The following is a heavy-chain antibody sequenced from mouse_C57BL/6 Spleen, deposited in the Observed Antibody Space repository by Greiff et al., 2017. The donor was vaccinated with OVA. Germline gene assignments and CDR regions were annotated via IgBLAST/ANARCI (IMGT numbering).Heavy chain of an antibody. CDR3: ARSTYYSNDFDY. CDR1: GYTFTSYW. Sequence: QVQLKQPGAELVRPGTSVELSCKASGYTFTSYWMHWVKQRPGQGLEWIGVIDPSDSYTNYNQKFKGKATLTVDTSSSTAYMQLSSLTSEDSAVYYCARSTYYSNDFDYWGQGTTLTVSS. J-gene: IGHJ2*01. CDR2: IDPSDSYT. V-gene: IGHV1-59*01. D-gene: IGHD2-5*01.